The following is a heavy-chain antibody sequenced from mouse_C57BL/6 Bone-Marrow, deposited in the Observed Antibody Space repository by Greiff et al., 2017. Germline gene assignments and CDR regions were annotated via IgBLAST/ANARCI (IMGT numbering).Heavy chain of an antibody. CDR2: IYPGNSDT. Sequence: EVQLQQSGTVLARPGASVKMSCKTSGYTFTSYWMHWVKQRPGQGLEWIGAIYPGNSDTSYNQKFKGKAKLTAVTSASTAYMELSSLTNEDSAVYYCEVYGSSQPPFDYWGQGTTLTVSS. CDR1: GYTFTSYW. J-gene: IGHJ2*01. V-gene: IGHV1-5*01. CDR3: EVYGSSQPPFDY. D-gene: IGHD1-1*01.